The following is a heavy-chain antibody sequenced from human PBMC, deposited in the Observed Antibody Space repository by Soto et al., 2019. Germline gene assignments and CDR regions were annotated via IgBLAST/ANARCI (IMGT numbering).Heavy chain of an antibody. CDR3: ARSKGLSRQAGRYYYGMDV. Sequence: QVQLVQSGAEVKKPGASVKVSCKASGYTFTGYYMHWVRQAPGQGREWMGWINPNSGGKNYAQKFKGWVTMTRDTSIRTEYMELSRLRYDDTAGYYCARSKGLSRQAGRYYYGMDVWGQGTTVTVSS. CDR1: GYTFTGYY. V-gene: IGHV1-2*04. CDR2: INPNSGGK. D-gene: IGHD6-19*01. J-gene: IGHJ6*02.